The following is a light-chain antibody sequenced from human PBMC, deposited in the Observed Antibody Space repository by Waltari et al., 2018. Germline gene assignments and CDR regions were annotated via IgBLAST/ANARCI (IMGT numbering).Light chain of an antibody. V-gene: IGLV4-69*01. CDR1: RGHQSII. CDR2: FNSDGSH. Sequence: QLVLTQSHSASTSLGSSVKRACTLSRGHQSIIIALPQQQQEKGHRHLMKFNSDGSHTKGDEIPHRYSGSSSGAELYLTISSLQSENEADYSSQTGGHGTWVFGGGTKLTVL. J-gene: IGLJ3*02. CDR3: QTGGHGTWV.